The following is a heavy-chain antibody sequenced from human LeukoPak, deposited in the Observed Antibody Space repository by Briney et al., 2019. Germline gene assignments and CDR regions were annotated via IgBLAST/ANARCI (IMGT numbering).Heavy chain of an antibody. CDR2: INHSGST. Sequence: PSETLSLTCAVYGGSFSGYYWSWIHQPPGKGLEWIGEINHSGSTNYNPSLKSRVTISVDTSKNQFSLKLSSVTAADTAVYYCARDQLHSSSLSYYFDYWGQGTLVTVSS. CDR3: ARDQLHSSSLSYYFDY. V-gene: IGHV4-34*01. D-gene: IGHD6-6*01. J-gene: IGHJ4*02. CDR1: GGSFSGYY.